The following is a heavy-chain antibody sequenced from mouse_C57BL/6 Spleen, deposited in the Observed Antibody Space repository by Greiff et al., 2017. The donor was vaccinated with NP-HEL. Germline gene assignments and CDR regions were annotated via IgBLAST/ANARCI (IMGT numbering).Heavy chain of an antibody. V-gene: IGHV1-64*01. D-gene: IGHD2-3*01. CDR1: GYTFTSYW. J-gene: IGHJ2*01. CDR3: AKIYDGSYFDY. Sequence: VQLQQPGAELVKPGASVKLSCKASGYTFTSYWMHWVKQRPGQGLEWIGMIHPNSGSTNYNEKFKSKATLTVDKSSSTAYMQLSSLTSEDSAVYYCAKIYDGSYFDYWGQGTTLTVSS. CDR2: IHPNSGST.